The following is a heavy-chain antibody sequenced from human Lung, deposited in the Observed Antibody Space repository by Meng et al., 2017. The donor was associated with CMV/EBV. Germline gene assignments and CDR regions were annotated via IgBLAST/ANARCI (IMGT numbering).Heavy chain of an antibody. D-gene: IGHD1-26*01. CDR3: ARDRSDLLGGPFDP. V-gene: IGHV4-59*01. J-gene: IGHJ5*02. CDR1: GTSISPYY. CDR2: IYFNGNT. Sequence: SETXSLXCTVFGTSISPYYWSWIRQPPGKGLECIGYIYFNGNTNYNPALKSRVTMSLDTSMNQFSLKLNSVTAADTAVYYCARDRSDLLGGPFDPLGRGALVTVSS.